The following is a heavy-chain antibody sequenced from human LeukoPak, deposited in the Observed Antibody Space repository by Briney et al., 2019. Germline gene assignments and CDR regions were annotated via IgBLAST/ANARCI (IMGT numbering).Heavy chain of an antibody. Sequence: SETLSLTCTVSGGSISSYYWSWIRQPPGKGLEWIGYIYYSGSTNYNPSLKSRVTISLDKSEKQFSLKLSSVTAADTAVYYCASRPVPPSGSLDSWGQGTLVTVSS. J-gene: IGHJ4*02. D-gene: IGHD6-6*01. CDR2: IYYSGST. CDR1: GGSISSYY. CDR3: ASRPVPPSGSLDS. V-gene: IGHV4-59*12.